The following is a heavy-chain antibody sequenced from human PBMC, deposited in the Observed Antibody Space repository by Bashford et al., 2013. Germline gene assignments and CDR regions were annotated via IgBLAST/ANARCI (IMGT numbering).Heavy chain of an antibody. CDR1: GFTFSNYA. J-gene: IGHJ4*02. CDR2: ISGSGDST. V-gene: IGHV3-23*01. D-gene: IGHD3-16*01. CDR3: ARGKYLDY. Sequence: GSLRLSCATSGFTFSNYAMSWVRQAPGKGLEWVSAISGSGDSTYYADSVKGRFTISRDNSKNTLYLQMNSLRADDTAVYYCARGKYLDYWGQGTLVTVSS.